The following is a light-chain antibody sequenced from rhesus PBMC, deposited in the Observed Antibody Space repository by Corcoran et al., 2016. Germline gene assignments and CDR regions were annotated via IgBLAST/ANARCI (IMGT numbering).Light chain of an antibody. CDR2: SES. Sequence: DIQMTQSPSSLSASVGDRVTITCRASQGISTYLNWYQQKPGKAPKGLIFSESILESGVPSRFSGSGSVTGFTLTISSLQPADFATYYLLPYNTDPFAFGPGTKLYIK. CDR3: LPYNTDPFA. CDR1: QGISTY. V-gene: IGKV1-43*02. J-gene: IGKJ3*01.